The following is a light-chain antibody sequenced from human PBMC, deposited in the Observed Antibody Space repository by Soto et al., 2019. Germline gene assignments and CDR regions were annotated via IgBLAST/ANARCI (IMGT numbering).Light chain of an antibody. J-gene: IGKJ4*01. CDR1: QSVNIY. V-gene: IGKV3D-15*01. Sequence: EIVMTQSPATLSVSPGERATLSCRASQSVNIYLAWYQQKPGQAPRLLIFGASSRATGIPARFSGSGSGTEFNLTISSLQSEDCAVNFCQQYDDWLRLTFGGGTKVEIK. CDR3: QQYDDWLRLT. CDR2: GAS.